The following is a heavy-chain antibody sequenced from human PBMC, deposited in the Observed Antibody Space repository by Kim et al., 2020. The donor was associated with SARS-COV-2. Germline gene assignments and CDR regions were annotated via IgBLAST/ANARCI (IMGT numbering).Heavy chain of an antibody. Sequence: GGSLRLSCRASGLSFVDQYMDWVRQAPGGGLEWVGRIGNKAHSYTTEYASSMKDRITISRDDPAKSLYLQMNSLNIDDTAVYYCTRGYSDGPVYAFDIWGQGTMVTVSS. CDR1: GLSFVDQY. CDR2: IGNKAHSYTT. V-gene: IGHV3-72*01. CDR3: TRGYSDGPVYAFDI. D-gene: IGHD5-12*01. J-gene: IGHJ3*02.